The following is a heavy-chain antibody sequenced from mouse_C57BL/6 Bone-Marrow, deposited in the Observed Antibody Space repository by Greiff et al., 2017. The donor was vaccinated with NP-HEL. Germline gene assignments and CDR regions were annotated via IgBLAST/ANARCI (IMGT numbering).Heavy chain of an antibody. V-gene: IGHV1-4*01. D-gene: IGHD2-1*01. CDR2: INPSSGYT. Sequence: VQLQQSGAELARPGASVKMSCKASGYTFTSYTMHWVKQRPGQGLEWIGYINPSSGYTKYNQKFKDKATLTAEKSSSTAYMQLSSLTSEDSAVYYCAIYYGSLFDYWGQGTTLTVSS. CDR1: GYTFTSYT. CDR3: AIYYGSLFDY. J-gene: IGHJ2*01.